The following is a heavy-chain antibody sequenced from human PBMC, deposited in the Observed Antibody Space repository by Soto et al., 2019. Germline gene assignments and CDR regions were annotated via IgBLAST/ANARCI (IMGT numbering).Heavy chain of an antibody. Sequence: SETLSLTCTVSGGSISSYYWSWIRQPPGKGLEWIGYIYYSGSTNYNPSLKSRVTISVDTSKNQFSLKLSSVTAADTAVYYCARNKPEILVEMAAIIGYYYGMDVWGQGNTVTFSS. CDR1: GGSISSYY. CDR3: ARNKPEILVEMAAIIGYYYGMDV. V-gene: IGHV4-59*01. D-gene: IGHD5-12*01. CDR2: IYYSGST. J-gene: IGHJ6*02.